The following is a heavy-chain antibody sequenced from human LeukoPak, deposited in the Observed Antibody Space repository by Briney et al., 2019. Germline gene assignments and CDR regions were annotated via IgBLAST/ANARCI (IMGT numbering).Heavy chain of an antibody. CDR1: GYTFTSYD. V-gene: IGHV1-8*03. CDR3: ARGYCSSTSCYGELDY. CDR2: MNPNSGNT. Sequence: ASVKVSCKASGYTFTSYDINWVRQATGQGLERMGWMNPNSGNTGYAQKFQGRVTITRNTSISTAYMELSSLRSEDTAVYYCARGYCSSTSCYGELDYWGQGTLVTVSS. D-gene: IGHD2-2*01. J-gene: IGHJ4*02.